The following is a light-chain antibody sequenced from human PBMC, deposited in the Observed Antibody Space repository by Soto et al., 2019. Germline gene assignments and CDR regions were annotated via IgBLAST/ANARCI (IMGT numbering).Light chain of an antibody. J-gene: IGLJ1*01. CDR2: EVN. V-gene: IGLV2-14*03. Sequence: QSVLTQPASVSGAPGQSITISCTGTSNDVGGYKYVSWYQQRPGTAPKLIMFEVNNRPSGVSDRFSGSRSANTASLTISGLQAQGEADYYCSSYSSNNILSYVFGTGTKVTVL. CDR1: SNDVGGYKY. CDR3: SSYSSNNILSYV.